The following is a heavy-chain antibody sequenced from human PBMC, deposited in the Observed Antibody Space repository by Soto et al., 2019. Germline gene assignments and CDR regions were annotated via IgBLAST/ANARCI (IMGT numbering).Heavy chain of an antibody. Sequence: GGSLRLSCAASGFTFSSYGMHWVRQAPGKGLEWVAVIWYDGSNKYYADSVKGRFTISRDNSKNTLYLQMNSLRAEDTAVYYCARDARIQLWFDYWGQGTLVTVSS. V-gene: IGHV3-33*01. CDR3: ARDARIQLWFDY. D-gene: IGHD5-18*01. CDR1: GFTFSSYG. J-gene: IGHJ4*02. CDR2: IWYDGSNK.